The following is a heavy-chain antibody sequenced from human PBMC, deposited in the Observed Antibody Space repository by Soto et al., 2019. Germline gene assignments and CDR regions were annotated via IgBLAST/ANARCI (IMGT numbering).Heavy chain of an antibody. Sequence: AQTLSLTCAISGDSVSSNSAAWNWIRQSPSRGLEWLGRTYYRSRWYNDYAVSVRSRIAVNPDTSKNQFSLQLTSVTPEDTAVYYCAGTTSHYWYYMDVWGKGTTVTVSS. D-gene: IGHD1-7*01. CDR1: GDSVSSNSAA. CDR2: TYYRSRWYN. V-gene: IGHV6-1*01. CDR3: AGTTSHYWYYMDV. J-gene: IGHJ6*03.